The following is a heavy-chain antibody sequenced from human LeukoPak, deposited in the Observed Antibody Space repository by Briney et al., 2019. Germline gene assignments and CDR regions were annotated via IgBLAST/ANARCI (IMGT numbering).Heavy chain of an antibody. CDR2: VDPEDGET. CDR1: GYTFTGYY. Sequence: GASVKVSCKASGYTFTGYYMHWVQQAPGKGLEWMGLVDPEDGETIYEEKCQGRVTITADTSTDTAYMELSSLRSEDTAVYYCATAVSGSYRDAFDIWGQGTMVTVSS. CDR3: ATAVSGSYRDAFDI. V-gene: IGHV1-69-2*01. J-gene: IGHJ3*02. D-gene: IGHD1-26*01.